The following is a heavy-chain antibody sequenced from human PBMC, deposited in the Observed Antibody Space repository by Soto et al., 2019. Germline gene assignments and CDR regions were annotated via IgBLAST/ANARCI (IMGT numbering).Heavy chain of an antibody. D-gene: IGHD1-1*01. Sequence: SLTCAISGDXVSSNSAAWNWIRQSPSRGLEWLGRTYYRSKWYNDYAVSVKSRITINPDTSKNQFSLQLNSVTPEDTAVYYCARRTPTQFNFDLQLYAFDIWGQGTMVTVSS. CDR2: TYYRSKWYN. CDR3: ARRTPTQFNFDLQLYAFDI. CDR1: GDXVSSNSAA. V-gene: IGHV6-1*01. J-gene: IGHJ3*02.